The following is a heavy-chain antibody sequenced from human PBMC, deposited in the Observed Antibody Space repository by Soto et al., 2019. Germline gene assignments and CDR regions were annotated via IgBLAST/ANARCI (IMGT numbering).Heavy chain of an antibody. V-gene: IGHV4-59*08. J-gene: IGHJ4*02. Sequence: SETLSLTCTVSGGSISSYYWSWIRQPPGKGLEWIGYIYYSGSTNYTPSLKSRVTISVDTSKNQFSLKLSSVTAADTAVYYCARRIGYSSSHFDYWGQGTLVTVSS. CDR1: GGSISSYY. CDR2: IYYSGST. CDR3: ARRIGYSSSHFDY. D-gene: IGHD6-13*01.